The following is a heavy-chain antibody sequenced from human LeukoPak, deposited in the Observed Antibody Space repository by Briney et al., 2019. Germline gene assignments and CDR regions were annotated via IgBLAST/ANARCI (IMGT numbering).Heavy chain of an antibody. CDR2: IYTSGST. CDR1: GGSISSYY. CDR3: ARVGAAAGRFYYMDV. Sequence: PSETLSLTCTVSGGSISSYYWSWIRQPAGKGLEWIGRIYTSGSTNYNPSLKSRVTMSVDTSKNQFSLKLSSVTAADTAVYYCARVGAAAGRFYYMDVWGKGTTVTISS. V-gene: IGHV4-4*07. D-gene: IGHD6-13*01. J-gene: IGHJ6*03.